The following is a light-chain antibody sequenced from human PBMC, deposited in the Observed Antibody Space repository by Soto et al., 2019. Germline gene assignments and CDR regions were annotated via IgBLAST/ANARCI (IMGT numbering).Light chain of an antibody. V-gene: IGLV2-14*03. CDR1: SSDVGGYNY. J-gene: IGLJ1*01. Sequence: QSALTRPAPVCGSPGQSITISCTGTSSDVGGYNYVSWYQHHPGKAPKLIIYDVSNRPSGVSNRFSGSKSGNTASLTISGLQPEDEADYYCSSYTTSNTRQIVFGTGTKVTVL. CDR2: DVS. CDR3: SSYTTSNTRQIV.